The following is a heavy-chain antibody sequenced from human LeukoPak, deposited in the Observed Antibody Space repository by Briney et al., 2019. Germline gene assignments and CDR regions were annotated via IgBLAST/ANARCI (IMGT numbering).Heavy chain of an antibody. J-gene: IGHJ5*02. D-gene: IGHD4-17*01. Sequence: SQTLSLTCTVSGDSISSGDYYWSWIRQPAGKGLEWIGRISSSGSTFYNPSLKSRVTMSVDTSKNQFSLKLTSVTAADTAVYYCARPGGDYVSEFDPWGQGTLVTVSS. CDR3: ARPGGDYVSEFDP. V-gene: IGHV4-61*02. CDR1: GDSISSGDYY. CDR2: ISSSGST.